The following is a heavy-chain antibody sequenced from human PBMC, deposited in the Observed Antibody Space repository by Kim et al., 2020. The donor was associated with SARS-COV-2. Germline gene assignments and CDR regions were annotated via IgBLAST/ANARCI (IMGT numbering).Heavy chain of an antibody. CDR1: GVSMTSSNW. V-gene: IGHV4-4*02. CDR3: ARSVRSAWTLRDWFDP. J-gene: IGHJ5*02. CDR2: IFPSGST. Sequence: SETLSLTCAVSGVSMTSSNWWSWVRQTPGKGLEWIGEIFPSGSTDYNPSLKSRVTISVDKSKNQFSLNLNSVTAADTAVYYCARSVRSAWTLRDWFDPWGRGPLVTVSS. D-gene: IGHD6-25*01.